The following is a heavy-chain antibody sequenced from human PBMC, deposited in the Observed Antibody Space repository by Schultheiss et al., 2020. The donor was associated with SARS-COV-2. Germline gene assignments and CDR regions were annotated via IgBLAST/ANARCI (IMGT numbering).Heavy chain of an antibody. D-gene: IGHD2-2*01. Sequence: SQTLSLTCTVSGGSISSYYWSWIRQPPGKGLEWIGYFYNSGSPNYNPSLKSRVTISVDTSKNQFSLKLSSVTAADTAVYYCAREREYQLPPYYYYYYMDVWGKGTTVTVSS. CDR2: FYNSGSP. CDR3: AREREYQLPPYYYYYYMDV. CDR1: GGSISSYY. J-gene: IGHJ6*03. V-gene: IGHV4-59*12.